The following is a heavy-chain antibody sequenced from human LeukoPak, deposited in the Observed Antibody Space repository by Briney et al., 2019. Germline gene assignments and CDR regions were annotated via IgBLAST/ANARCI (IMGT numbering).Heavy chain of an antibody. CDR1: GGSFSGYY. D-gene: IGHD4-17*01. J-gene: IGHJ5*02. CDR3: ARGHAVLRVTRGKKNWFDP. Sequence: PSETLSLTCAVYGGSFSGYYWSWIRQPPGKGLEWIGEINHSGSTNYNPSLKSRVTISVDTSKNQFSLKLSSVTAADTAVYYCARGHAVLRVTRGKKNWFDPWGQGTLVTVSS. V-gene: IGHV4-34*01. CDR2: INHSGST.